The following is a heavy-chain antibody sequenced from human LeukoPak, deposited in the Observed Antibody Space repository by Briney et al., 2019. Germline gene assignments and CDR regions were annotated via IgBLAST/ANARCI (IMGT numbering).Heavy chain of an antibody. CDR2: IYHSGST. D-gene: IGHD2-2*01. J-gene: IGHJ4*02. Sequence: PSETLSLTCAVSGYSISSGYYWGWIRQPPGKGLERIGSIYHSGSTYYNPSLKSRVTISVDTSKNQFSLKLSSVTAADTAVYYCARHAPHPHVVPAAIAYWGQGTLVTVSS. CDR1: GYSISSGYY. CDR3: ARHAPHPHVVPAAIAY. V-gene: IGHV4-38-2*01.